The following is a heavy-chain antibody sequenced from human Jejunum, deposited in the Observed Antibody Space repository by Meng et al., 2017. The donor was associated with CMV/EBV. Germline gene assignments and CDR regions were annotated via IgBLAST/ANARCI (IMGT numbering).Heavy chain of an antibody. J-gene: IGHJ5*02. D-gene: IGHD5-24*01. Sequence: EGQLLESGGGLDRPGGSVRLSCIASGFTLNSYAMNWVRQAPGKGLEWVSQSSGTGADSHYADSLKGRFTISRDNSKNILFLQVNSLRVEDTAIYYCAKDPSREEAWGQGTLVTVSS. CDR2: SSGTGADS. V-gene: IGHV3-23*01. CDR1: GFTLNSYA. CDR3: AKDPSREEA.